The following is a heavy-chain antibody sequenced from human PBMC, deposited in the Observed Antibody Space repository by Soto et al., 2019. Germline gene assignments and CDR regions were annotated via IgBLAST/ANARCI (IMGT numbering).Heavy chain of an antibody. CDR1: GYTFTSSG. V-gene: IGHV1-18*01. CDR3: PRDLPTRDV. CDR2: IRAYNGNT. J-gene: IGHJ6*02. Sequence: QVQLVQSGAEVKKPGASVKVSCKASGYTFTSSGISWVRQAPGQGLEWIGWIRAYNGNTNYAQKRQARVTMTTDTSTSTASMELRSLSSDATAVYYGPRDLPTRDVWGQGTTVTVS.